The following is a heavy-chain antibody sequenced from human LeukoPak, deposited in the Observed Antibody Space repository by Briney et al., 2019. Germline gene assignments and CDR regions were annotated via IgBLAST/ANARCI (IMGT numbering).Heavy chain of an antibody. CDR2: ILYDGSSK. J-gene: IGHJ4*02. V-gene: IGHV3-33*05. Sequence: GGSLRLSCAASGFTFSSYGMHWVRQAPGKGLEWVAVILYDGSSKYYADPVKGRFTISRDNSKNTLHLQMNSLRAEDTAVYYCARLSDYWGQGTLVTVSS. CDR1: GFTFSSYG. CDR3: ARLSDY.